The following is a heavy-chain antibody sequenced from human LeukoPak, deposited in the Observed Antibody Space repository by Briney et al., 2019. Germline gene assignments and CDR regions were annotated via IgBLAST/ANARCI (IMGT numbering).Heavy chain of an antibody. V-gene: IGHV3-23*01. Sequence: GGSLRLSCAASKFTFSPSAISWLRQAPGKGREWVSAISVSGANTYHLPSVKGRFTISRDNSKNTLYLEMSSLRSDDTAVYYCAKESQTYYDIMTGYPNYYFDYWGQGTLVTVSS. CDR3: AKESQTYYDIMTGYPNYYFDY. CDR2: ISVSGANT. D-gene: IGHD3-9*01. J-gene: IGHJ4*02. CDR1: KFTFSPSA.